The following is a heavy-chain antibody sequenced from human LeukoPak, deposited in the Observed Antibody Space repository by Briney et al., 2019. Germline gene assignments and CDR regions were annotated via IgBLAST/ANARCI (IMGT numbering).Heavy chain of an antibody. CDR1: GYTFTGYY. J-gene: IGHJ5*02. Sequence: VASVKVSCKASGYTFTGYYMHWVRQAPGQGLEWMGRIIPILGIANYAQKFQGRVTITADKSTSTAYMELSSLRSEDTAVYYCARSPYGSGSSKFDPWGQGTLVTVSS. D-gene: IGHD3-10*01. CDR3: ARSPYGSGSSKFDP. CDR2: IIPILGIA. V-gene: IGHV1-69*02.